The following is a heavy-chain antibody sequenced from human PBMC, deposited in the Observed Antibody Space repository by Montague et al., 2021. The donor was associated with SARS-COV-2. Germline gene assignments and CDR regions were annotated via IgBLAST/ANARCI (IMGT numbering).Heavy chain of an antibody. J-gene: IGHJ4*02. Sequence: SETLSLTCSVSSGSIISSGYYWGWIRQPPGKELEWIGNIYYSGTTYYNPSLQSRGTISVDTSKNRLSLRLSSVTAADTAVYFCARGMIRGVTTPFGYWGQGSQVTVSS. CDR1: SGSIISSGYY. CDR3: ARGMIRGVTTPFGY. D-gene: IGHD3-10*01. V-gene: IGHV4-39*02. CDR2: IYYSGTT.